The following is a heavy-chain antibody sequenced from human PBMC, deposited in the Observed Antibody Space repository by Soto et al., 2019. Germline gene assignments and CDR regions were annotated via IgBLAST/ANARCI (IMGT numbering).Heavy chain of an antibody. CDR2: ISYDGSNK. Sequence: QVQLVESGGGVVQPGRSLRLSCAASGFTFSSYAMHWVRQAPGKGLEWVAVISYDGSNKYYADSVKGRFTISRDNSKNTLYLQMNSLRAEDTAVYYWASGRKDWFPYAFDIWGQGTMFTVSS. V-gene: IGHV3-30-3*01. J-gene: IGHJ3*02. CDR3: ASGRKDWFPYAFDI. CDR1: GFTFSSYA. D-gene: IGHD3-3*01.